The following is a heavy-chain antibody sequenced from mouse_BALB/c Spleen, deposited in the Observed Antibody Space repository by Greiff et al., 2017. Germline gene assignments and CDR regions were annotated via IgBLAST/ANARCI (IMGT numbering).Heavy chain of an antibody. CDR3: ARQNGNWYFDV. CDR2: INSNGGST. Sequence: EVKLVESGGGLVKLGGSLKLSCAASGFTFSSYYMSWVRQTPEKRLELVAAINSNGGSTYYPDTVKGRFTISRDNAKNTLYLQMSSLKSEDTALYYCARQNGNWYFDVWGAGTTVTVSS. J-gene: IGHJ1*01. V-gene: IGHV5-6-2*01. D-gene: IGHD2-1*01. CDR1: GFTFSSYY.